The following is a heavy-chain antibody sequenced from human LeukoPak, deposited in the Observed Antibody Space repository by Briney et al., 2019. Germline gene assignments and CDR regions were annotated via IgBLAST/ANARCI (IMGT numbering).Heavy chain of an antibody. D-gene: IGHD2-15*01. CDR2: VYYSGVT. Sequence: SETLSLTCTVSGGSTGSDYWSWIRQPPGKGLEWIAYVYYSGVTSYDPSLKSRVAISIDTSKNQFSLNLSSVTAADTAVYYCARLSLHCSGGSCYRGAFDSWGQGTLVTVSS. V-gene: IGHV4-59*08. CDR1: GGSTGSDY. J-gene: IGHJ4*02. CDR3: ARLSLHCSGGSCYRGAFDS.